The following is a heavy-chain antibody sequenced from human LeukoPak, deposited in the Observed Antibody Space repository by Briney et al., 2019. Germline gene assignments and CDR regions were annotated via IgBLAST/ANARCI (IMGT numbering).Heavy chain of an antibody. Sequence: SETLSLTCIVSGGSISSSSYYWGWIRQPPGKGLEWIGSIYHSGSTYYNPSLKSRVTISVDTSKNQFSLKLSSVTAADTAVYYCARFIRTMVATWSNWFDPWGQGTLVTVSS. J-gene: IGHJ5*02. CDR3: ARFIRTMVATWSNWFDP. D-gene: IGHD5-12*01. V-gene: IGHV4-39*07. CDR1: GGSISSSSYY. CDR2: IYHSGST.